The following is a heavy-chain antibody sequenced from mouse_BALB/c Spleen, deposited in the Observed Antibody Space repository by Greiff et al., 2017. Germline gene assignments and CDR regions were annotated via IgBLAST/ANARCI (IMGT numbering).Heavy chain of an antibody. V-gene: IGHV1-7*01. J-gene: IGHJ3*01. Sequence: QVQLQQSGAELAKPGASVKMSCKASGYTFTSYWMHWVKQRPGQGLEWIGYINPSTGYTEYNQKFKDKATLTADKSSSTAYMQLSSLTSEDSAVYYCARLGGNYWFAYWGQGTLVTVSA. CDR2: INPSTGYT. CDR1: GYTFTSYW. D-gene: IGHD2-1*01. CDR3: ARLGGNYWFAY.